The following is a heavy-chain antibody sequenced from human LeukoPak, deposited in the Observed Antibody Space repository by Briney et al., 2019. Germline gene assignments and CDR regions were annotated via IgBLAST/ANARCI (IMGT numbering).Heavy chain of an antibody. CDR1: GFTFSSYS. Sequence: GGSLRLSCAASGFTFSSYSMNWVRQAPGKGLEWVSYISSSSSTIYYADSVKGRFTISRDNAKNSLYLQMNSLRAEDTALYYCARDRLVAATLLRGAFDIWGQGTMVTVSS. V-gene: IGHV3-48*04. CDR3: ARDRLVAATLLRGAFDI. CDR2: ISSSSSTI. J-gene: IGHJ3*02. D-gene: IGHD2-15*01.